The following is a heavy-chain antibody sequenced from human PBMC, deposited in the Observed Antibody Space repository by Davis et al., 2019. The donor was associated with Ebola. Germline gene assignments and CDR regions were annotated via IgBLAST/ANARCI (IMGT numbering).Heavy chain of an antibody. J-gene: IGHJ5*02. V-gene: IGHV5-10-1*01. CDR2: IDPSDSYT. CDR3: ARSSGWHHNWFDP. Sequence: GESLKISCKGSGYSFTSYWISWVRQLPGKGLEWMGRIDPSDSYTNYSPSFQGHVTISADKSISTAYLQWSSLKASDTAMYYCARSSGWHHNWFDPWGQGTLVTVSS. CDR1: GYSFTSYW. D-gene: IGHD6-19*01.